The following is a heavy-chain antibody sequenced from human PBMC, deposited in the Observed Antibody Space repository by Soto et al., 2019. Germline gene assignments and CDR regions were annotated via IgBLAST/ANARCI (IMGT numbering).Heavy chain of an antibody. V-gene: IGHV4-39*01. CDR2: IYYSGST. D-gene: IGHD3-3*02. J-gene: IGHJ5*02. Sequence: QLQLQESGPGLVKPSETLSLTCTVSGGSISSSSYYWGWIRQPPGKGLEWIGSIYYSGSTYYNPSLKIRVTISVDTSKNQFSLKLSSVAAADTAVYYCASPKIAFYNWFDPWGQGTLVTVSS. CDR3: ASPKIAFYNWFDP. CDR1: GGSISSSSYY.